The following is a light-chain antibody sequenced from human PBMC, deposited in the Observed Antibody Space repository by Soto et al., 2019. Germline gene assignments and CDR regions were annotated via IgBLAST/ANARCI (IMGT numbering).Light chain of an antibody. CDR3: HAYDTSLSGPVV. CDR1: SSNIGAGFD. Sequence: QLVLTQPPSVSGAPGQRVTISCTGSSSNIGAGFDVHWYQQLPGTAPKLLIYNNNNRPSGVPDRFSGSKSGTSASLAITGLQAEDEADYYCHAYDTSLSGPVVFGGGTKVTVL. V-gene: IGLV1-40*01. J-gene: IGLJ2*01. CDR2: NNN.